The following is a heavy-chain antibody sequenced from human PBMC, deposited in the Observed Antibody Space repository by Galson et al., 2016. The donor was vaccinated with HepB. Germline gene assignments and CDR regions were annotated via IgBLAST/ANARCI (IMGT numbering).Heavy chain of an antibody. Sequence: SLRLSCAASGFNFDDYAMHWVRQGPGKGLEWVSGISWNSGSRGYAASVEGRFTISRDNAQNSLYLQMNNLTPEDTALYYCAKDFEYYHIASSFFNGFDIWGQGTVVTVSS. CDR3: AKDFEYYHIASSFFNGFDI. V-gene: IGHV3-9*01. D-gene: IGHD3-9*01. CDR1: GFNFDDYA. CDR2: ISWNSGSR. J-gene: IGHJ3*02.